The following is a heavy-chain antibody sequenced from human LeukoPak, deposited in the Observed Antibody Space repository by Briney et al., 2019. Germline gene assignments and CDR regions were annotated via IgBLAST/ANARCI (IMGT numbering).Heavy chain of an antibody. V-gene: IGHV3-7*01. CDR3: ARLPLGYCSSTSCYTNAFDI. CDR1: GFTFSSYW. D-gene: IGHD2-2*02. CDR2: IKQDGSEK. J-gene: IGHJ3*02. Sequence: GGSLRLSCAASGFTFSSYWMSWVRQAPGKGLEWVANIKQDGSEKYYVDSVKGRFTISRDNAKNSLYLRMNSLRAEDTAVYYCARLPLGYCSSTSCYTNAFDIWGQGTMVTVSS.